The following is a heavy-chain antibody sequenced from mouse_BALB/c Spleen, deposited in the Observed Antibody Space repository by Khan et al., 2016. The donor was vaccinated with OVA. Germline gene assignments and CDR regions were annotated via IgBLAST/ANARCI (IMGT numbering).Heavy chain of an antibody. CDR3: AKGGYYDNRLFDY. J-gene: IGHJ2*01. CDR2: IYPGSGNT. D-gene: IGHD1-1*01. CDR1: GFTFTDYY. Sequence: QVQLQQPGPELVKPGASVKISCKASGFTFTDYYIHWVKQKPGQGLEWIGWIYPGSGNTKYNEKFKGMATLTVDTSSSTAYMQLSSLTSEDTAVYFWAKGGYYDNRLFDYWGQGTTLTVSS. V-gene: IGHV1-84*02.